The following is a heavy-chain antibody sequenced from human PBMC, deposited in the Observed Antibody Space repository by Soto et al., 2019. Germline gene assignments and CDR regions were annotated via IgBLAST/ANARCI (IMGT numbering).Heavy chain of an antibody. Sequence: ASVEVSCKASGYTFTNYYLHWVRQAPGQGLEWMGIINPSSAYTNYAQRFQGRVTMTGDTSTSTGHMELSSLRSEDTAVYYCARADCTGGTSCSRLDFWGRGTLVTVSS. CDR2: INPSSAYT. CDR1: GYTFTNYY. D-gene: IGHD2-8*02. CDR3: ARADCTGGTSCSRLDF. V-gene: IGHV1-46*03. J-gene: IGHJ4*01.